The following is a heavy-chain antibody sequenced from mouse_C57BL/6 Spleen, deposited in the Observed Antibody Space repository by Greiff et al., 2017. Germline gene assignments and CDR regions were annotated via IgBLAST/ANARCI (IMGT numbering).Heavy chain of an antibody. Sequence: QVQLQQPGAELVKPGASVKMSCKASGYTFTSYWITWVKQRPGQGLEWIGGIYPGSGSTNYNEKFKSKATLTVDTSSSTAYMQLSSLTSEDSAVYYCASPCYCGSSYGYFDVWGTGTTVTVSS. CDR2: IYPGSGST. CDR3: ASPCYCGSSYGYFDV. CDR1: GYTFTSYW. J-gene: IGHJ1*03. D-gene: IGHD1-1*01. V-gene: IGHV1-55*01.